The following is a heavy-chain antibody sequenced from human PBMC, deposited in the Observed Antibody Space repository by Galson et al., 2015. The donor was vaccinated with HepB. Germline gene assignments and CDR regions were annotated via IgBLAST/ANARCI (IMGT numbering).Heavy chain of an antibody. D-gene: IGHD1-1*01. Sequence: SLRLSCAASGFTFSSCVMHWVRQAPGKGLEWVALIPYDGSYKSYADSVKGRFTISRDNSKNTLYLQMNSLKTEDTALYYCAREGQNDGDAFDIWGQGTMVTVSS. V-gene: IGHV3-30*04. CDR3: AREGQNDGDAFDI. CDR2: IPYDGSYK. CDR1: GFTFSSCV. J-gene: IGHJ3*02.